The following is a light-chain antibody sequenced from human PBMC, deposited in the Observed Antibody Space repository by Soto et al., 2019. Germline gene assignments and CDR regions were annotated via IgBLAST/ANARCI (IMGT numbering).Light chain of an antibody. V-gene: IGLV2-14*01. CDR3: ISYTGSSTSYV. Sequence: QSSVTQPASVSLSPGQSITISGIGTSSDVGSYSHVAWYQQFPGKTPKLIIYEVTYRPSGVSHRFSASKSGNTASLTISGLQAGDEADYYCISYTGSSTSYVFGTGTKVTVL. J-gene: IGLJ1*01. CDR2: EVT. CDR1: SSDVGSYSH.